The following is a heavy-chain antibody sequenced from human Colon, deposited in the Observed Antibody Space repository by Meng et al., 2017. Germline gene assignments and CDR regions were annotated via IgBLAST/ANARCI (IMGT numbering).Heavy chain of an antibody. CDR1: GFTFSLYA. V-gene: IGHV3-21*01. D-gene: IGHD1-1*01. Sequence: EVQLVESGGGLVKPGESLRVSCEASGFTFSLYAINWVRQAPGEGLEWVASITSSSNYIHYSDSVKGRFTVSRDNARNSGYLQMDSLRAEDTAVYYCARVGTARPFDYWGQGTLVTVSS. CDR2: ITSSSNYI. CDR3: ARVGTARPFDY. J-gene: IGHJ4*02.